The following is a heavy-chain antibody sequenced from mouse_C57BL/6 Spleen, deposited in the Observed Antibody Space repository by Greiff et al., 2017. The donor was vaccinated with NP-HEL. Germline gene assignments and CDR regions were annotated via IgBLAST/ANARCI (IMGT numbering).Heavy chain of an antibody. D-gene: IGHD2-5*01. Sequence: VQLKEPGTELVKPGASVKLSCKASGYTFTSYWMHWVKQRPGQGLEWIGNINPSNGGTYYNEKFKGKATLTVDKSSSTAYMQLSSLTSDDSAVYYCARGFYSNNWGFAYWGQGTLVTVSA. J-gene: IGHJ3*01. CDR1: GYTFTSYW. CDR2: INPSNGGT. CDR3: ARGFYSNNWGFAY. V-gene: IGHV1-53*01.